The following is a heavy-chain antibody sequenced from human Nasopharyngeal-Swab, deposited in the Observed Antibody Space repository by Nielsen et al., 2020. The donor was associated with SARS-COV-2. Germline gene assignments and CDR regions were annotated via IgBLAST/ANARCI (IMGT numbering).Heavy chain of an antibody. D-gene: IGHD6-13*01. J-gene: IGHJ4*02. CDR1: GYSFISYG. CDR3: ARDGEATAWDFDY. CDR2: TSVYSGNT. V-gene: IGHV1-18*04. Sequence: ASVKVSCKTSGYSFISYGITWVRQAPGQGLEWMGWTSVYSGNTKLAQKFQGRVTMTRDTSTSTVYMELSSLRSEDTAVYYCARDGEATAWDFDYWGQGTLVTVSS.